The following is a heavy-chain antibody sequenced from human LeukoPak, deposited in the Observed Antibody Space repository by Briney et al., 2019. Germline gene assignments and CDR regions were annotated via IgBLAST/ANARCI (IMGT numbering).Heavy chain of an antibody. V-gene: IGHV3-30*03. CDR1: GFPFSTYG. CDR2: ISYDGSNT. D-gene: IGHD6-19*01. Sequence: PGRSLRLSCVASGFPFSTYGMHWVRQAPGKGLEWVTVISYDGSNTYYADSVKGRFTISRDISKNMVYLEMNSVRSEGTAVYFCAGGGSGWSIAQWGQGTLVTVSS. CDR3: AGGGSGWSIAQ. J-gene: IGHJ4*02.